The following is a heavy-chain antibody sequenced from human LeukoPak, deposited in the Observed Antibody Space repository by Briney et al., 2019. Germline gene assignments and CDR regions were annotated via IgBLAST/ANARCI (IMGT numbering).Heavy chain of an antibody. J-gene: IGHJ4*02. D-gene: IGHD5-12*01. Sequence: GGSLRLSCAASGFTVSSNYMSWVRQAPGKGLEWVSVIYSGGSTYYADSVKGRFTISRDNAKNSLYLQMNSLRAEDTAVYYCARVEGNIVTTTEDYFDYWGQGTLVTVSS. CDR1: GFTVSSNY. CDR3: ARVEGNIVTTTEDYFDY. CDR2: IYSGGST. V-gene: IGHV3-53*01.